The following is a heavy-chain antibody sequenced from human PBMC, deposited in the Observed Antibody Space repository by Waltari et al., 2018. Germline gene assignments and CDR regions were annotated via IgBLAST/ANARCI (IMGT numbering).Heavy chain of an antibody. Sequence: EVQLVESGGGLVQPGWSLRLSCAASGFTFSEHFMDWFRQATGKGLEWVARIRNKAERYSTEYAASLKGRFSISRDDSKSSVYLQMSSLKTGDTAVYYCTRDTFAAGDYWGQGTLVTVSS. CDR3: TRDTFAAGDY. V-gene: IGHV3-72*01. J-gene: IGHJ4*02. CDR2: IRNKAERYST. D-gene: IGHD3-3*02. CDR1: GFTFSEHF.